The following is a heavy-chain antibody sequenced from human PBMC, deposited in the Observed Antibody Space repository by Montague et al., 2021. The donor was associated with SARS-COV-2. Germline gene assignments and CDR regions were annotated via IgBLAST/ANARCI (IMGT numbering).Heavy chain of an antibody. D-gene: IGHD5-12*01. CDR3: AGEVGRGYSGYEGEY. CDR2: INHSGST. Sequence: SETLSLTCAVYGGSFSGYYWGWIRQPPGKGLEWIGEINHSGSTNYNPSLKSRVTISVDTSKNQFSLKLHSVTAADTAVYYCAGEVGRGYSGYEGEYWGQGTLVSVSS. V-gene: IGHV4-34*01. J-gene: IGHJ4*02. CDR1: GGSFSGYY.